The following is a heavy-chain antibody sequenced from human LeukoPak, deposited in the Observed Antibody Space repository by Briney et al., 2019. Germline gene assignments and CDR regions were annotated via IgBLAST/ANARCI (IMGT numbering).Heavy chain of an antibody. Sequence: PGGSLRLSCAASGFTFSGSAMHWVRQASGKGREWVGRIRSKANSYATAYAASVKGRFTISRDDSKNTAYLQMNSLKTEDTAVYYCTRRGSSGSPLDYWGQGTLVTVSS. CDR2: IRSKANSYAT. CDR3: TRRGSSGSPLDY. CDR1: GFTFSGSA. J-gene: IGHJ4*02. V-gene: IGHV3-73*01. D-gene: IGHD3-22*01.